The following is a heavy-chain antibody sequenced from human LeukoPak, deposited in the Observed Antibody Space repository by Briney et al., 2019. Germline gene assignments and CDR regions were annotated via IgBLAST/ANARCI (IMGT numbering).Heavy chain of an antibody. D-gene: IGHD5-18*01. CDR2: ISSSGNTI. V-gene: IGHV3-48*04. Sequence: GGSLRLSCAASGFTFSSYSMNWVRQAPGKGLEWVSYISSSGNTIDYADSVKGRFTISRDNAENSLYLQMNSLRAEDTAVYYCSRLRGYSYGYADYWGQGTLVTVSS. J-gene: IGHJ4*02. CDR1: GFTFSSYS. CDR3: SRLRGYSYGYADY.